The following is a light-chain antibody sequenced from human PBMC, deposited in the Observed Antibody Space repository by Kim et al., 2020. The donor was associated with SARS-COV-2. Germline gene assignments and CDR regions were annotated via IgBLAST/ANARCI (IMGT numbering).Light chain of an antibody. J-gene: IGLJ1*01. Sequence: PGQSGPIACTGTTSDVGGYNYVSWYQQHPGKAPKLMIYEVSKRPSGVPDRFSGSKSGNTASLTVSGLQAEDEADYYCSSYAGSNNVFGTGTKVTVL. CDR1: TSDVGGYNY. CDR3: SSYAGSNNV. V-gene: IGLV2-8*01. CDR2: EVS.